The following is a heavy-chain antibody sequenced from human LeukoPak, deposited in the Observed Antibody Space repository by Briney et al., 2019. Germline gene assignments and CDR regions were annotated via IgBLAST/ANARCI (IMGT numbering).Heavy chain of an antibody. CDR3: AKDSVVDTAMVPDY. J-gene: IGHJ4*02. Sequence: PGGSLSLSCAASGFTFDSYAMTWVRQAPGKGLEWVSAISGSGGSTYYADSVKGRFTISRDNSKNTLYLQMNSLRAEDTAVYYCAKDSVVDTAMVPDYWGQGTLVTVSS. V-gene: IGHV3-23*01. CDR2: ISGSGGST. CDR1: GFTFDSYA. D-gene: IGHD5-18*01.